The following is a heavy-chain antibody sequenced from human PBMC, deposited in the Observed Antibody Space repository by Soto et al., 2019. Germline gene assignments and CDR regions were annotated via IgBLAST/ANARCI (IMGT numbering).Heavy chain of an antibody. V-gene: IGHV3-48*02. J-gene: IGHJ6*02. Sequence: EVQLVESGGGLVQPGGSLRLSCAASGFTFSSYSMNWVRQAPGKGLEWVSYISSSSSTIYYADSVKGRFTISRDNAKNSLYLQMNSLRDEDTAVYYCARAYDDFWSGYYTYYYGMDVWGQGTTVTVSS. CDR1: GFTFSSYS. CDR2: ISSSSSTI. CDR3: ARAYDDFWSGYYTYYYGMDV. D-gene: IGHD3-3*01.